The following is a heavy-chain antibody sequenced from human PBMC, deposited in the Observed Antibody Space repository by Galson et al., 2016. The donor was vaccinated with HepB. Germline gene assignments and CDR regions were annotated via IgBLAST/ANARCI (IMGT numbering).Heavy chain of an antibody. CDR2: ISPKNGKT. CDR1: GNTFTTYG. CDR3: ARDLSTEYGPGCMDF. V-gene: IGHV1-18*01. J-gene: IGHJ4*02. Sequence: SVKVSCKVSGNTFTTYGISWVRQAPGQGLEWLGWISPKNGKTEFEQDVQGRVTLTTDTSTNTAFMELRSLKSDDTALYYCARDLSTEYGPGCMDFWGQGTLVTVSS. D-gene: IGHD4/OR15-4a*01.